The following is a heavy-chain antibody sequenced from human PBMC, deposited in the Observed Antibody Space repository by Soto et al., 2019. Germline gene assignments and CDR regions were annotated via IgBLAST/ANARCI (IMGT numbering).Heavy chain of an antibody. CDR3: ARDYYYDSSGLDWFDP. CDR2: ISAYNGNT. D-gene: IGHD3-22*01. Sequence: VASVKVSCKASGYTFTSYGISWVRQAPGQGLEWMGWISAYNGNTNYAQKLQGRVTMTTDTSTSTAYMELRSLRSDDTAVYYCARDYYYDSSGLDWFDPWGKGTLVTVSS. CDR1: GYTFTSYG. V-gene: IGHV1-18*01. J-gene: IGHJ5*02.